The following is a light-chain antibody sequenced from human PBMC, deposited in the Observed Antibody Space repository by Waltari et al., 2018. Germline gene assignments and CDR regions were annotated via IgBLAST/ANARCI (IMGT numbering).Light chain of an antibody. Sequence: VLNQSPATLYVSPGDTATLSGRASRRVGVNLAWYQKKPGQAPRLLIYDASKWATGSPARCSAAGSGTEVTLTISSLQSEDSEIYYCHQYNTWPPATFGQGTKLDI. CDR2: DAS. J-gene: IGKJ2*01. CDR1: RRVGVN. CDR3: HQYNTWPPAT. V-gene: IGKV3-15*01.